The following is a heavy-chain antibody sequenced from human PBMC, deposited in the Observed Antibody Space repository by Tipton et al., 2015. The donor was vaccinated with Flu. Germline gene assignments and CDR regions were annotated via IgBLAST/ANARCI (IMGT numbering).Heavy chain of an antibody. CDR1: GATISSTSYF. V-gene: IGHV4-39*07. Sequence: TLSLTCTVSGATISSTSYFWGWIRQPPGKGLEWIGTMYHNGGTYFNSSLQSRVSMAVDTSKNQFSLKLKSVTAADTAVYYCARVGLLTVFGILIPNHFDPWGQGTLVTVSS. D-gene: IGHD3-3*01. J-gene: IGHJ5*02. CDR3: ARVGLLTVFGILIPNHFDP. CDR2: MYHNGGT.